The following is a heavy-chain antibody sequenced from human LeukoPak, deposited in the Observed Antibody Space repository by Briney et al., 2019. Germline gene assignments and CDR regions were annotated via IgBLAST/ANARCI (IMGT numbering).Heavy chain of an antibody. V-gene: IGHV3-23*01. J-gene: IGHJ4*02. CDR3: AKDPIWGSSYSAGDY. D-gene: IGHD3-16*01. CDR1: GFTFSSYA. Sequence: RTGGSLRLSCAASGFTFSSYAMSWVRQAPGKGLEWVSAISGSGGSTYYADSVKGRFTISRDNSKNTLYLQMNSLRAEDTAVYYCAKDPIWGSSYSAGDYWGQGTLVTVSS. CDR2: ISGSGGST.